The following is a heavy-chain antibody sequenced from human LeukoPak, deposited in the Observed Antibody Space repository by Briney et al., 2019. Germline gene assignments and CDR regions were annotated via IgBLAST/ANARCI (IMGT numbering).Heavy chain of an antibody. V-gene: IGHV3-11*01. CDR2: ISSRDDSI. CDR3: ARGRHYYDTRGYSDAFDI. CDR1: GFTFGDYY. Sequence: GGSLRLSCAASGFTFGDYYMSWIRQAPGKGLEWIAYISSRDDSINYADSMTGRFTISRDNAKNSLYLQMNILRAEDTAVYYCARGRHYYDTRGYSDAFDIWGQGTLVTVSS. D-gene: IGHD3-22*01. J-gene: IGHJ3*02.